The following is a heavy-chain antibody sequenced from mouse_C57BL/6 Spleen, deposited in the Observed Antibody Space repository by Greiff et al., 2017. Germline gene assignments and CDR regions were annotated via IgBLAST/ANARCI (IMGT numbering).Heavy chain of an antibody. Sequence: QVQLQQSGAELVRPGASVTLSCKASGYTFTDYEMHWVKQTPVHGLAWIGAIDPETGGTAYNQKFKGKAILTADKSSSTAYMELRSLTSEDSAVYYWTRWGDYYDYGDWYFEVWGTGTTVTAAS. V-gene: IGHV1-15*01. CDR3: TRWGDYYDYGDWYFEV. CDR1: GYTFTDYE. CDR2: IDPETGGT. D-gene: IGHD2-4*01. J-gene: IGHJ1*03.